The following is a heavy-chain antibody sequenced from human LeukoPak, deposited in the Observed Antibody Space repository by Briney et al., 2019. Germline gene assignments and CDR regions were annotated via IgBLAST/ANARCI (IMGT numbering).Heavy chain of an antibody. Sequence: SETLSLTCTVSGDSISTTSYFWAWIRQPPGGGLEWIASIYYSGTTYYKSSLKSRVSISIERTKNQFYLQLNSLTAADTAVYFCARVYSSTHNWFDTWGQGTQVTVSS. CDR2: IYYSGTT. D-gene: IGHD2-2*01. J-gene: IGHJ5*02. V-gene: IGHV4-39*07. CDR3: ARVYSSTHNWFDT. CDR1: GDSISTTSYF.